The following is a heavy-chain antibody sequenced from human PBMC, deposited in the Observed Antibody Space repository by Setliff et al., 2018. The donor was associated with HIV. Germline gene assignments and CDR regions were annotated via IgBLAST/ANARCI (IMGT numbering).Heavy chain of an antibody. CDR3: AKGFDYGEYYSFDS. V-gene: IGHV3-30*18. CDR2: ISYDGSDK. D-gene: IGHD4-17*01. J-gene: IGHJ4*02. Sequence: PGGSLRLSCAASGFTFSSYAMSWVRQAPGKGLEWVTVISYDGSDKYYADSVKGRFTISRDNSRNTLYLQMNSLRAEDTAVYYCAKGFDYGEYYSFDSWGQGTLVTVSS. CDR1: GFTFSSYA.